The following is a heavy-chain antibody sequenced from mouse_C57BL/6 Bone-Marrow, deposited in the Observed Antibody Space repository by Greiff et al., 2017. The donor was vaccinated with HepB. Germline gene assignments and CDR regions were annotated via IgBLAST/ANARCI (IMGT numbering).Heavy chain of an antibody. J-gene: IGHJ4*01. CDR2: INPDSSTI. Sequence: AASGIDFSRYWMSWVRRAPGKGLEWIGEINPDSSTINYAPSLKDKFIISRDNAKNTLYLQMSKVRSEDTALYYCARLHYYGSSSLYYAMDYWGQGTSVTVSS. CDR3: ARLHYYGSSSLYYAMDY. CDR1: GIDFSRYW. D-gene: IGHD1-1*01. V-gene: IGHV4-1*01.